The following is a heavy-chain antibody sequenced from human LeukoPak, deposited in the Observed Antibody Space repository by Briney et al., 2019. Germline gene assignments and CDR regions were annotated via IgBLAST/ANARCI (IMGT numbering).Heavy chain of an antibody. CDR1: GFTFSSYA. J-gene: IGHJ4*02. D-gene: IGHD1-1*01. CDR3: ARGATGTTW. V-gene: IGHV3-30*04. CDR2: ISYDGSNK. Sequence: PGRSLRLSCAASGFTFSSYAMHWVRQAPDKGLEWVTVISYDGSNKYYADSVKGRFTISRDNSKNTLYLQMNSLRAEDTAVYYCARGATGTTWWGQGTLVTVSS.